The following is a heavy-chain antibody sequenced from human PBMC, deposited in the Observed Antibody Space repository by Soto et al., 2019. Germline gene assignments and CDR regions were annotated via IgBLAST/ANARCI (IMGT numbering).Heavy chain of an antibody. CDR2: IYYDGSQK. CDR3: TRGGGNQLGDCYDN. CDR1: GFTFSSYT. J-gene: IGHJ4*02. Sequence: QVQLVESGGGVVQPGRSLRLYCAASGFTFSSYTMHWVRQAPGKGLEWVALIYYDGSQKYYADSVKGRFTISRDNSKKMMNLVMNSLRTEDTAVYYCTRGGGNQLGDCYDNWGQGTLVTFSS. D-gene: IGHD2-21*02. V-gene: IGHV3-30*04.